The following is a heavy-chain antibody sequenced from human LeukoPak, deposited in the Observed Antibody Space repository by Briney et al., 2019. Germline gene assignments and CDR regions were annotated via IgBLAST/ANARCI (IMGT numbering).Heavy chain of an antibody. CDR3: ARSRITMVRGAPDYYYMDV. J-gene: IGHJ6*03. CDR2: IYYSGST. CDR1: GGSISSYY. Sequence: SETLSLTCTVSGGSISSYYWSWIRQPPGKGLEWIGYIYYSGSTNYNPSLKSRVTISVDTSKNQFSLKLSSVTAADTAVYYCARSRITMVRGAPDYYYMDVWGKGTTVTVSS. V-gene: IGHV4-59*01. D-gene: IGHD3-10*01.